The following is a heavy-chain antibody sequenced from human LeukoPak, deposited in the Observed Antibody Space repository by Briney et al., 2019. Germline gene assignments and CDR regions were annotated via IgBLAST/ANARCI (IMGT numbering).Heavy chain of an antibody. Sequence: PGGSLRLSCAASGFTFSNYGMNWVRQAPGKGLEWVAAISYDGSNKYHADSVKGRFTISRDNSKNTLYLQMNSLRAEDTAVYYCAKRGAAAADFDYWGQGTLVTVSS. CDR2: ISYDGSNK. J-gene: IGHJ4*02. V-gene: IGHV3-30*18. D-gene: IGHD6-25*01. CDR3: AKRGAAAADFDY. CDR1: GFTFSNYG.